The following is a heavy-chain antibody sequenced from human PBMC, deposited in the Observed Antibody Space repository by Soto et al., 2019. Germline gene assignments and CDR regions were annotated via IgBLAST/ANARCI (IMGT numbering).Heavy chain of an antibody. Sequence: EVPLVESGGGLVKPGGSLRLSCVDSGFTFRSYSMNWVRQAPGKGLEWVAYISSTSSVIWYADSLKGRFTISRDNGKNSLCLQMDRLRADDTAVYYCLRGVRDYTRDDVLDAWGHGTMVTVSS. V-gene: IGHV3-21*06. J-gene: IGHJ3*01. CDR3: LRGVRDYTRDDVLDA. D-gene: IGHD2-2*02. CDR1: GFTFRSYS. CDR2: ISSTSSVI.